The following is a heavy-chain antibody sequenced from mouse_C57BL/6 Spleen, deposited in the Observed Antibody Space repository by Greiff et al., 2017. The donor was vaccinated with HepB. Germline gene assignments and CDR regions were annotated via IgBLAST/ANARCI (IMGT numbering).Heavy chain of an antibody. V-gene: IGHV1-54*01. CDR1: GYAFTNYL. CDR2: INPGSGGT. CDR3: AREGTYGYAMDY. Sequence: VQLQQSGAELVRPGTSVKVSCKASGYAFTNYLIEWVKQRPGQGLEWIGVINPGSGGTNYNEKFKGKATLTADKSSSTAYMQLSSLTSEDSAVYFCAREGTYGYAMDYWGQGTSVTVSS. J-gene: IGHJ4*01. D-gene: IGHD2-10*02.